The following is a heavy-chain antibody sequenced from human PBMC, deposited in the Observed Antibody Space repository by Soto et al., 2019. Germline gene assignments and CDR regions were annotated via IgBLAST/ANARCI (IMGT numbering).Heavy chain of an antibody. J-gene: IGHJ4*02. D-gene: IGHD4-17*01. Sequence: QLQLQESGSGLVKPSQSLSLTCAVSGGSISSGGYSWSWIRQPPGKGLEWIGYIYHSGSTYYNPSLKSRFTISLDRSKNQFSLKLSSVTAADTAVYYCARARRTVSHFDYWGQGTLVTVSS. CDR1: GGSISSGGYS. CDR3: ARARRTVSHFDY. V-gene: IGHV4-30-2*01. CDR2: IYHSGST.